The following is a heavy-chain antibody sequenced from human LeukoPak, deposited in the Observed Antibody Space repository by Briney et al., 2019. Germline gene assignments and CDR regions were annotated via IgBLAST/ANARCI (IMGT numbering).Heavy chain of an antibody. CDR3: ARDLAYSRLDY. CDR2: INPEGSEK. CDR1: GLTFSSSW. V-gene: IGHV3-7*01. D-gene: IGHD5-18*01. Sequence: QPGGSLRLSCAVSGLTFSSSWMDWVRQAPGKGLEWVASINPEGSEKYSAGSVKGRFTISRDNAKSSLYLQMDSLRVEDTAFYYCARDLAYSRLDYWGQGVLVTVSS. J-gene: IGHJ4*02.